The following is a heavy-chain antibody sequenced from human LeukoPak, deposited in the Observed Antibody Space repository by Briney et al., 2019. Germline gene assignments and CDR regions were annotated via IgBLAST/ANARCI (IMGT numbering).Heavy chain of an antibody. D-gene: IGHD1-26*01. CDR2: ISSSSSYI. Sequence: GGSLRLSCAASGFTVSSNYMSWVRQAPGKGLEWVSYISSSSSYIYYADSVKGRFTISRDNAKNSLYLQMNSLRAEDTAVYYCARFGATGYASLNSWGQGTLVTVSS. J-gene: IGHJ4*02. CDR3: ARFGATGYASLNS. CDR1: GFTVSSNY. V-gene: IGHV3-21*05.